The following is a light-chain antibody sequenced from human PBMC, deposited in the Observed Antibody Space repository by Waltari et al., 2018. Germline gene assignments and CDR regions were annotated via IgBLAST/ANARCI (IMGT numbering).Light chain of an antibody. V-gene: IGKV4-1*01. CDR2: CAS. CDR1: QSVLYSSSNKNH. CDR3: QQYYSTPLT. Sequence: DILMTQSPDSLAVSLGERATINCKSSQSVLYSSSNKNHLAWYQQKPGQTPRLLISCASSRESGVPDRFSGSGSWTDFTLTISGLQTEDVAVYYCQQYYSTPLTFGPGTKVDI. J-gene: IGKJ3*01.